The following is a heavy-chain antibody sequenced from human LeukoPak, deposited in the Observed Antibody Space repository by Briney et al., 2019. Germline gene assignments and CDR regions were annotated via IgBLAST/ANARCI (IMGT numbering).Heavy chain of an antibody. D-gene: IGHD1-26*01. Sequence: SETLSLTCTVSGGSISSYYWSWIRQPPGKGLEWIGYIYYSGSTNYNPSLKSRVTISVDTSKNQFSLKLSSVTAADTAVYYWARSRAGTDYWGQGTLVTVSS. J-gene: IGHJ4*02. CDR2: IYYSGST. V-gene: IGHV4-59*01. CDR3: ARSRAGTDY. CDR1: GGSISSYY.